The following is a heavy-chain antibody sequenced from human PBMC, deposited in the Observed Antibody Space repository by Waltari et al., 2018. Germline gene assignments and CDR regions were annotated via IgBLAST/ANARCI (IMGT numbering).Heavy chain of an antibody. CDR3: ARGERYSSSWSPGYYYYGMDV. Sequence: QVQLQQWGAGLLKPSETLSLTCAVYGGSFSGYYWIWIRQPPGTGLEWIGEINHSGSTNYNPSLKSRVTISVDTSKNQFSLKLSSVTAADTAVYYCARGERYSSSWSPGYYYYGMDVWGQGTTVTVSS. D-gene: IGHD6-13*01. J-gene: IGHJ6*02. CDR1: GGSFSGYY. CDR2: INHSGST. V-gene: IGHV4-34*01.